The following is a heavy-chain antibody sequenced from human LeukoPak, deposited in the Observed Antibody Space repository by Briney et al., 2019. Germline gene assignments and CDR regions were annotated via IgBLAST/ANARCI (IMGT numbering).Heavy chain of an antibody. CDR3: ARHGVGYNSLGY. Sequence: SETLSLTCTVSGGSLSNYYWSWIRQSPGKGLTWIGYIYQSGTTNYNPSLKSRVTISVDTSKNQLFLRLRSVTAADTAIYYCARHGVGYNSLGYWGQATLVTVSS. CDR1: GGSLSNYY. CDR2: IYQSGTT. J-gene: IGHJ4*02. V-gene: IGHV4-59*08. D-gene: IGHD5-24*01.